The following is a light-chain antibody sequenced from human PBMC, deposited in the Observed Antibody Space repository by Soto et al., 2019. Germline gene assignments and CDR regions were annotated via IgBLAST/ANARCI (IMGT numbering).Light chain of an antibody. V-gene: IGKV1-39*01. J-gene: IGKJ1*01. CDR1: QSISTY. Sequence: DIQMTQSPSSLSASVGDRVTITCRASQSISTYLHWYQQKPGTAPKRLIYATSNLQSGVPSRFSGSGSGTDFTLTINSLQPEDFATYYCQQAYSTPWTFGQGTKVDIK. CDR2: ATS. CDR3: QQAYSTPWT.